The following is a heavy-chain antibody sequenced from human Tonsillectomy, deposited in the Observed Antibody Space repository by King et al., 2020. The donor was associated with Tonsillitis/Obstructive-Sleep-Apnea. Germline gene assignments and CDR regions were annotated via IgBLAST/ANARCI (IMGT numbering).Heavy chain of an antibody. D-gene: IGHD6-13*01. J-gene: IGHJ4*02. Sequence: PLQESGPGLVKPSETLSLTCTVSGGSISSYYWSWIRQPPGKGLEWIGYIYYSGSTNYNPSLKSRVTISVDTSKNQFSLKLSSVTAADTAVYYCASSIAAVKRGVGKSFDYWGQGTLVTVSS. CDR2: IYYSGST. CDR3: ASSIAAVKRGVGKSFDY. V-gene: IGHV4-59*01. CDR1: GGSISSYY.